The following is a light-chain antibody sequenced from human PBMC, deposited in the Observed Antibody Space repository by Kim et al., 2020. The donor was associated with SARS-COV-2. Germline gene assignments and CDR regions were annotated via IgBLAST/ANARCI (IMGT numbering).Light chain of an antibody. J-gene: IGLJ2*01. CDR2: DTN. CDR3: LLSYSGARV. V-gene: IGLV7-46*01. CDR1: TGAVTSSHY. Sequence: QAVVTQEPSLTVSPGGTVTLTCGSSTGAVTSSHYPYWFQQKPGQAPRTLIYDTNNKHSWTPARFSGSLLGGKAALTLSGAQPEDETEYYCLLSYSGARVFGGGTQLTVL.